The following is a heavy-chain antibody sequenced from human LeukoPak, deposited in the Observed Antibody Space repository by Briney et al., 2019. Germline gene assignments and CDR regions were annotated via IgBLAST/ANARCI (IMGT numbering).Heavy chain of an antibody. CDR1: GGSISSYY. CDR3: ARVSGYDWESFYDY. V-gene: IGHV4-59*01. CDR2: IYYSGSA. Sequence: SETLSLTCTVSGGSISSYYWSWIRQPPGKGLEWIGYIYYSGSANYNPSLRSRVTISVDTSKNQFSLKLTSVTAADTAVYYCARVSGYDWESFYDYWGQGTLVTVSS. J-gene: IGHJ4*02. D-gene: IGHD5-12*01.